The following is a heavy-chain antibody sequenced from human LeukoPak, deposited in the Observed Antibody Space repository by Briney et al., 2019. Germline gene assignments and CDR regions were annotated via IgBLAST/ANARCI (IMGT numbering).Heavy chain of an antibody. D-gene: IGHD2-15*01. CDR1: GVSISSSTCY. CDR3: ASLRPTVVGISWIDL. Sequence: SETLSLTCSVTGVSISSSTCYWGWIRQPPGRGLEWIGSIYSTGSTYYQPSLRSRVTISVAASKNQFSLKLGSVTAADTAVYYCASLRPTVVGISWIDLWGLGTLVTVAS. CDR2: IYSTGST. J-gene: IGHJ4*02. V-gene: IGHV4-39*01.